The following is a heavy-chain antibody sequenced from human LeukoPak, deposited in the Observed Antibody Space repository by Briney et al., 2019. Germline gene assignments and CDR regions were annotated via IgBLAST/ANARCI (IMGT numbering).Heavy chain of an antibody. V-gene: IGHV1-69*13. CDR3: ARDFGYSGSYRYFDY. Sequence: ASVKVSCKASGYPFSSHGITWVRQAPGQGLEWMGGIIPIFGTANYAQKFQGRVTITADGSTSTTYMELSSLRSEDTAVYYCARDFGYSGSYRYFDYWGQGTLVTVSS. CDR2: IIPIFGTA. J-gene: IGHJ4*02. CDR1: GYPFSSHG. D-gene: IGHD1-26*01.